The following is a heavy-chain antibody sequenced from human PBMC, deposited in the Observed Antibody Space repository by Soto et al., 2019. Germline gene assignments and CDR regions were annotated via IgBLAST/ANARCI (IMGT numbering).Heavy chain of an antibody. J-gene: IGHJ4*02. CDR2: LYHVGFT. Sequence: QVQLQASGPGLVTPSGTLSLTCAVSGASVRSSHWWTWVRQPPGKGLEWIGELYHVGFTSYNPSLKSRVIMSMDQSRYQFALKRSSVTAADTAVYYCATGRPPGCTRPAAVINSLDYWGPGSLVTFSS. D-gene: IGHD2-2*01. CDR1: GASVRSSHW. CDR3: ATGRPPGCTRPAAVINSLDY. V-gene: IGHV4-4*02.